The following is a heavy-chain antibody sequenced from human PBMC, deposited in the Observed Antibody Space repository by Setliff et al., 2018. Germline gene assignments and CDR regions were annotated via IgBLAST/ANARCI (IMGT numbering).Heavy chain of an antibody. CDR3: AKDPRDTYYNFGY. CDR2: ISSSGDTT. CDR1: GFTFSAFA. Sequence: LRLSCAASGFTFSAFAMSWVRQAPGKGLEWVSVISSSGDTTYFTDSVKGRFTISRDNSRNTLYLLMNSLRAEDTAVYYCAKDPRDTYYNFGYWGQGTLVTVS. D-gene: IGHD3-3*01. J-gene: IGHJ4*02. V-gene: IGHV3-23*01.